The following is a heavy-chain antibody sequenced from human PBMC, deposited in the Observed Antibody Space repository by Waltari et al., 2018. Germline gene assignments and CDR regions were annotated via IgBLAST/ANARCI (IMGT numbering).Heavy chain of an antibody. V-gene: IGHV4-61*02. CDR1: GGSISSGSYY. J-gene: IGHJ2*01. Sequence: QVQLQESGPGLVKPSQTLSLTCTVSGGSISSGSYYWSWIRQPAGKGLEWIGRIYTSGSTNYNPSLKSRVTISVDTSKNQFSLKLSSVTAADTAVYYCARWGEQWLRYFDLWGRGTLVTVSS. CDR3: ARWGEQWLRYFDL. D-gene: IGHD6-19*01. CDR2: IYTSGST.